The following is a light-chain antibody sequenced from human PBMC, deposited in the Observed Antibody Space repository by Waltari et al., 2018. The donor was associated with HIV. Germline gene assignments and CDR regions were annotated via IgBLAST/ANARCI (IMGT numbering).Light chain of an antibody. J-gene: IGLJ2*01. CDR1: SSDVGNYNR. V-gene: IGLV2-18*02. CDR2: EAS. Sequence: QSALTQPPSVSGSPGQSVTNSCTGTSSDVGNYNRVSWYHQPPGSAPKRMIYEASNRPSGVPRRFSGSKSGNTASLTISGLQAEDEADYYCSSYTSSNTFVVFGGGTKLTVL. CDR3: SSYTSSNTFVV.